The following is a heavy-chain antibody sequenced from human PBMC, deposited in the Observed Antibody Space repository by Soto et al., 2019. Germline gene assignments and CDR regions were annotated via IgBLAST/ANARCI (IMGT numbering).Heavy chain of an antibody. D-gene: IGHD1-26*01. J-gene: IGHJ4*02. V-gene: IGHV3-30-3*01. CDR1: GFTYSKYT. Sequence: GSLRLSCAASGFTYSKYTMHWVRQAPGKGLEWVAAISHDGSNKYYGDSVKGRFTISRDNSKNTLSVQMSNLKSEDTAVYYCARDDSGFSGSHYIDYFNYWGQGALVTVSS. CDR2: ISHDGSNK. CDR3: ARDDSGFSGSHYIDYFNY.